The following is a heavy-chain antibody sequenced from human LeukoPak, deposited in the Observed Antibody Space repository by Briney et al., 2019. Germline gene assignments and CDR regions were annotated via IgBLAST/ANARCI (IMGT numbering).Heavy chain of an antibody. CDR3: VWGGYRSFDY. CDR2: ISSSGGTI. D-gene: IGHD3-16*02. CDR1: GFTFSDYY. J-gene: IGHJ4*02. V-gene: IGHV3-11*01. Sequence: AGGSLRLSCAASGFTFSDYYINWIRQAPGKGLEWVSYISSSGGTIYCADSVKGRFTISRDNPKNSLYLQMNSLRAEDTAVYYCVWGGYRSFDYWGQGTLVTVSS.